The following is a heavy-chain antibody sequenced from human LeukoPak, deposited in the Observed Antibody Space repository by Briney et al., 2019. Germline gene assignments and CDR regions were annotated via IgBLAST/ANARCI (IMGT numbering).Heavy chain of an antibody. D-gene: IGHD1-1*01. CDR3: AIWTSGNY. V-gene: IGHV3-7*01. J-gene: IGHJ4*02. Sequence: GGSLRLSCAASEFIFNRSWMNWVRQAPGKGLEWVANMDPGGSHKRYVDSVKGRFTISKDNPGTSLYLDMYDLRAEDTAIYYCAIWTSGNYWGQGRLATVSS. CDR2: MDPGGSHK. CDR1: EFIFNRSW.